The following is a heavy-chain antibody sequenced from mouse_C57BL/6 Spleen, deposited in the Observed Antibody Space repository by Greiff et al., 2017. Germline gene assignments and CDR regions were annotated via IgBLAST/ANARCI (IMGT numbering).Heavy chain of an antibody. D-gene: IGHD2-3*01. CDR1: GYTFTSYW. Sequence: VQLQQPGAELVKPGASVKLSCKASGYTFTSYWMHWVKQRPGQGLEWIGMIHPNSGSTNYNEKFKSKATLTVDKSSSTAYMQLSSLTSEDSAVYYCALIYDGYPAWFAYWGQGTLVTVSA. V-gene: IGHV1-64*01. CDR2: IHPNSGST. J-gene: IGHJ3*01. CDR3: ALIYDGYPAWFAY.